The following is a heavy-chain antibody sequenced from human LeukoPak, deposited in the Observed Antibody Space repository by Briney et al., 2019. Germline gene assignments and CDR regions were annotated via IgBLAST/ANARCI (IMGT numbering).Heavy chain of an antibody. D-gene: IGHD3-22*01. CDR1: GFTFSSYS. Sequence: GGSLRLSCAASGFTFSSYSMNWVRQAPGKGLEWVAVISYDGSNKYYADSVKGRFTISRDNSKNTLYPQMNSLRAEDTAVYYCAKDRIEYYYDSSGYQKYFDYWGQGTLVTVSS. V-gene: IGHV3-30*18. CDR3: AKDRIEYYYDSSGYQKYFDY. CDR2: ISYDGSNK. J-gene: IGHJ4*02.